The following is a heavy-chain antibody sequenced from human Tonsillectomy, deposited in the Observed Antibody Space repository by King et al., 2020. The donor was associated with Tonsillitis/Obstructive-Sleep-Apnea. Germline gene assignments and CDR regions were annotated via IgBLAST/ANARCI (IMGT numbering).Heavy chain of an antibody. D-gene: IGHD4-17*01. CDR3: ATVGTNRDYVINY. CDR2: SNPNSGGT. CDR1: GYTFSGNY. J-gene: IGHJ4*02. V-gene: IGHV1-2*06. Sequence: GQLVQSGAEVKKPGASVKVSCKASGYTFSGNYMHWVRQSPGQGLEWMGRSNPNSGGTHYAKQFQGRVTMTRDTSVTRAYMELSRLRSDDTAIYYCATVGTNRDYVINYWGRGTLVTVSS.